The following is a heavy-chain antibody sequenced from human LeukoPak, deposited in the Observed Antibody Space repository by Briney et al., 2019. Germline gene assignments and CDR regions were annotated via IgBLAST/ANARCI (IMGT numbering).Heavy chain of an antibody. D-gene: IGHD4-23*01. V-gene: IGHV3-23*01. CDR2: ICSTDI. J-gene: IGHJ4*02. CDR1: GFTFHICA. Sequence: GGSLTLSCAASGFTFHICAMSWVRQAPGKGLEWVASICSTDIYYADSVTGRFTVSTYNSHDTLYLQLNSLRAEDTAVYYCAKDATGGNSIWGDFASWGQGALVPVSS. CDR3: AKDATGGNSIWGDFAS.